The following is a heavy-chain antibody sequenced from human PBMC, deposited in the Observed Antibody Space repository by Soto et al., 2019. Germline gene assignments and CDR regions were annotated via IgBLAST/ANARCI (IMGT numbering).Heavy chain of an antibody. CDR2: INHSGST. D-gene: IGHD3-16*02. V-gene: IGHV4-34*01. J-gene: IGHJ4*02. Sequence: QVQLQQWGAGLLKPSETLSLTCAVYGGSFSGYYWSWIRQPPGKGLEWIGEINHSGSTNYNPSLKSRVTISVDTSKNQFSLKLSSVTAADTAVYYCARGRRDYVWGSYRHRGYFDYWGQGTLVTVSS. CDR3: ARGRRDYVWGSYRHRGYFDY. CDR1: GGSFSGYY.